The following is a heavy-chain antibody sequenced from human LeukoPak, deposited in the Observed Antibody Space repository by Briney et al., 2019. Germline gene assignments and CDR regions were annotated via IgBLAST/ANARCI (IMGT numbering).Heavy chain of an antibody. CDR1: GYTFTSYY. CDR3: ARDEVPAAISLP. J-gene: IGHJ5*02. D-gene: IGHD2-2*01. Sequence: ASVKVSCKASGYTFTSYYMHWVRQAPGQGLEWMGWINPNSGGTNYAQKFQGRVTMTRDTSISTAYMELSRLRSDDTAVYYCARDEVPAAISLPWGQGTLVTVSS. V-gene: IGHV1-2*02. CDR2: INPNSGGT.